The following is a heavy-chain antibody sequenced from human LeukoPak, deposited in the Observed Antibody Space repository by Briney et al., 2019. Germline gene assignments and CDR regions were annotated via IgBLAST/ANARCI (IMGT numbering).Heavy chain of an antibody. CDR1: GFTFSDYY. V-gene: IGHV3-7*01. J-gene: IGHJ5*02. CDR2: IKQDGSEK. D-gene: IGHD5-12*01. Sequence: GGPLRLSCAASGFTFSDYYMSWIRQAPGKGLEWVANIKQDGSEKYYVDSVKGRFTISRDNAKNSLYLQMNSLRAEDTAVYYCARSIVATSNWFDPWGQGTLVTVSS. CDR3: ARSIVATSNWFDP.